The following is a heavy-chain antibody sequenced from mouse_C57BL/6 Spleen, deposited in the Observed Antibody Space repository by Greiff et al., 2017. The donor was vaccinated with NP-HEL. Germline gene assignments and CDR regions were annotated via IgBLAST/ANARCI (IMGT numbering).Heavy chain of an antibody. CDR2: IDPSDSYT. J-gene: IGHJ3*01. V-gene: IGHV1-69*01. CDR3: ARFLLGWFAY. Sequence: QVQLKQPGAELVMPGASVKLSCKASGYTFTSYWMHWVKQRPGQGLEWIGEIDPSDSYTNYNQKFKGKSTLTVDKSSSTAYMQLSSLTSEDSAVYYCARFLLGWFAYWGQGTLVTVSA. CDR1: GYTFTSYW.